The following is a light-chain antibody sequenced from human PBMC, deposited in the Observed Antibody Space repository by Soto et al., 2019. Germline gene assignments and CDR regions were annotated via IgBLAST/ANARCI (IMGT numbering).Light chain of an antibody. Sequence: DIQITQSPCSRSESVRKVSTITCPASQSISSYLNWYQQKPGKAHKVLIYAASNLQSGVPSRFSGSGSGTDFTLTISSLQPEDFATYYCQQSYGTPINFGQGTQLEI. CDR2: AAS. CDR1: QSISSY. J-gene: IGKJ5*01. V-gene: IGKV1-39*01. CDR3: QQSYGTPIN.